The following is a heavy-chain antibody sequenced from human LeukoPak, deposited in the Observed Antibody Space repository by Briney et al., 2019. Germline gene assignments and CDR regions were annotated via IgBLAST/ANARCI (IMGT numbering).Heavy chain of an antibody. V-gene: IGHV3-53*01. CDR3: ARRIAVAGPYFDY. Sequence: GGSLRLSCAASGFTVSRNYMSWVRQAPGKGLEWVSIIFSGGNTYYLGSVKGRFTISRDNSKNTLYLQMNSLRAEDTAVYYCARRIAVAGPYFDYWGQGTLVTVSS. J-gene: IGHJ4*02. D-gene: IGHD6-19*01. CDR1: GFTVSRNY. CDR2: IFSGGNT.